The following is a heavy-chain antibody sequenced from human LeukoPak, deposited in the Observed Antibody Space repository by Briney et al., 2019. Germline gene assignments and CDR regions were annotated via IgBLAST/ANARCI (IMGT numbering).Heavy chain of an antibody. V-gene: IGHV3-48*01. CDR3: ARDLYGYNLMDFDY. CDR1: GFTFSSYS. J-gene: IGHJ4*02. D-gene: IGHD5-24*01. CDR2: ISSGSSTI. Sequence: GGSLRLSCAASGFTFSSYSMNWVRQAPGKGLEWVSYISSGSSTIYYADSVKGRFTISRDNAKNSLYLQMNSLRAEDTAVYYCARDLYGYNLMDFDYWGQGTLVTVSS.